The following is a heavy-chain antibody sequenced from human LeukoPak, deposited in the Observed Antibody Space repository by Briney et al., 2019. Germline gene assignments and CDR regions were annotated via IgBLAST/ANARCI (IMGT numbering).Heavy chain of an antibody. CDR3: ARDKYSYGPFDY. J-gene: IGHJ4*02. CDR2: ISSSSSNI. Sequence: GGSLRLSCAGSGFTFSSYSMNWDGQAPGKGLEWVSSISSSSSNIDYADSVKGRFTISRDNAKNSLYLQMNSLRAEDTAVYYCARDKYSYGPFDYWGQGTLVTVSS. CDR1: GFTFSSYS. D-gene: IGHD5-18*01. V-gene: IGHV3-21*01.